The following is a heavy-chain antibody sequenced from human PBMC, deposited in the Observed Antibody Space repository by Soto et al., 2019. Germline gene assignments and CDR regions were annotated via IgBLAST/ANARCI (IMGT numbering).Heavy chain of an antibody. V-gene: IGHV3-64*01. D-gene: IGHD6-6*01. CDR1: GFTLSGYA. Sequence: EVQLAESGGGLAQPRGSLRLSCAASGFTLSGYAMDWVRQAPGKGLEYVSGISSNGVGTYYANSVQGRFTISRDNSRNTVYLQMGSLRHEDMAVYYCARRARPDFYYMDVWGKGTTVTVSS. J-gene: IGHJ6*03. CDR2: ISSNGVGT. CDR3: ARRARPDFYYMDV.